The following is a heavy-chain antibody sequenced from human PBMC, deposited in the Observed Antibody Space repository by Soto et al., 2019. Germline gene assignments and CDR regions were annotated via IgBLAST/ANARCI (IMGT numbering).Heavy chain of an antibody. CDR1: GFSFRNYN. V-gene: IGHV3-30-3*01. Sequence: QMQLVESGGGVVQPGRSLRLSCAASGFSFRNYNLRWVRQAPGKGLEWVAVVSHDGVNKHYAESVKGRLSISRDSSRDTLYLQMNSLRPEDTAVYYCVRETQIVMVVVPTPGSPGAFDMWGQGTMVTVSS. CDR3: VRETQIVMVVVPTPGSPGAFDM. D-gene: IGHD2-15*01. CDR2: VSHDGVNK. J-gene: IGHJ3*02.